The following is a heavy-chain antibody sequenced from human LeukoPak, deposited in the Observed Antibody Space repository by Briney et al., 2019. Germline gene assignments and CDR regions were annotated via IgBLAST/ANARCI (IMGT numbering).Heavy chain of an antibody. D-gene: IGHD3-16*02. J-gene: IGHJ5*02. CDR1: GFTFSRYW. Sequence: GGSLRLSCAASGFTFSRYWISWVRQAPGEGLGWVANIKRDGGEKYYADSVKGRFTLSRDNATKTLYLQMRSLRAQRTALYYFARELPPGQVLYWFEPWGQGTLVTVSS. CDR2: IKRDGGEK. V-gene: IGHV3-7*03. CDR3: ARELPPGQVLYWFEP.